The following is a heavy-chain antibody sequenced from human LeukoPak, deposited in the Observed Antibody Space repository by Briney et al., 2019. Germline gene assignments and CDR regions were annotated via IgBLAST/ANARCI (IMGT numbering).Heavy chain of an antibody. D-gene: IGHD4-23*01. CDR2: INHSGST. CDR1: GGSISSNNY. V-gene: IGHV4-4*02. Sequence: SETLSLTCAVSGGSISSNNYWSWIRQPPGKGLEWIGEINHSGSTNYNPSLKSRVTISVDTSKNQFSLKLSSVTAADTAVYYCARRRGGNNYYFDYWGQGTLVPVSS. J-gene: IGHJ4*02. CDR3: ARRRGGNNYYFDY.